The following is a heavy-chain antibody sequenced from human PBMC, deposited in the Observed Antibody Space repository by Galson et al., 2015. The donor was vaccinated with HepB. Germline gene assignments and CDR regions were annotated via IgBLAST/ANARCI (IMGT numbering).Heavy chain of an antibody. CDR1: GFTFSSYW. V-gene: IGHV3-74*01. CDR3: VRDFHGYSDC. J-gene: IGHJ4*02. CDR2: INSDGSVT. Sequence: SLRLSCAASGFTFSSYWMHWVRQAPGKGLMWVSRINSDGSVTSYAESVKGRFTISRDNAKNTLYLQMNSLRAEDTAVYYCVRDFHGYSDCWGQGTLVTVSS.